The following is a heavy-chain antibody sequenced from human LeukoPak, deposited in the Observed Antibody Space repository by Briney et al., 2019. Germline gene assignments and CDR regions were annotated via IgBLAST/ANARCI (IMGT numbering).Heavy chain of an antibody. Sequence: PGGSLRLSCAISGFTFRRYAMYWVHQAPGKGLEFVSAVSSDGDSTYYADSVKGRFTISRDNSKNTLFLQMGSLRPEDMAVYFCTRNCYDNMGPFAAFDIWGQGTMVTVAS. CDR3: TRNCYDNMGPFAAFDI. CDR2: VSSDGDST. V-gene: IGHV3-64*02. D-gene: IGHD2-2*01. CDR1: GFTFRRYA. J-gene: IGHJ3*02.